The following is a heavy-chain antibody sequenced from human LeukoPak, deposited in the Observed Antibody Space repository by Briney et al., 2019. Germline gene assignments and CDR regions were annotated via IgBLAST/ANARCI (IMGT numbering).Heavy chain of an antibody. Sequence: GGSLRLSCAASGFTFSSYAMSWVRQAPGKGLEWVSAISGSGGSTYYADSVKGRFTISRDNSKNTLYLQMNNLRAEDTAVYYCAKGTLQPTYYDSSGYYYPFDYWGQGTLVTVSS. CDR2: ISGSGGST. J-gene: IGHJ4*02. CDR3: AKGTLQPTYYDSSGYYYPFDY. CDR1: GFTFSSYA. D-gene: IGHD3-22*01. V-gene: IGHV3-23*01.